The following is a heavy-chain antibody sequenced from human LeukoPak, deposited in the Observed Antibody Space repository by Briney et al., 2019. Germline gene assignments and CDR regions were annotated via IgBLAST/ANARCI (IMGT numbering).Heavy chain of an antibody. CDR2: ISSSGSSI. D-gene: IGHD2-2*01. CDR3: ARDQVVPAAGGVYYYYGMDV. Sequence: GGSLRLSCAAAGFTFSSYEMNWVRQAPGKGLEWVSYISSSGSSIYYADSVKGRFTISRDNAKNSMSLQMNSLKAEDTAGYNCARDQVVPAAGGVYYYYGMDVWGKGTTVTVSS. V-gene: IGHV3-48*03. J-gene: IGHJ6*04. CDR1: GFTFSSYE.